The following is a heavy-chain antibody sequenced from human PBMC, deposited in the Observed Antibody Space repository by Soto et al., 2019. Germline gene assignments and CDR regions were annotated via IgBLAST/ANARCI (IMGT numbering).Heavy chain of an antibody. CDR2: ISSSSSYI. CDR3: AMASGGYELDY. J-gene: IGHJ4*02. V-gene: IGHV3-21*01. D-gene: IGHD5-12*01. Sequence: EVQLVESGGGLVKPGGSLRLSCAASGFTFSSYSMNWVRQAPGKGLEWVSSISSSSSYIYYADSVKGRFTISRDNAKNSLYVQINSLRAEDKAVYYCAMASGGYELDYWGQGTRVTVSS. CDR1: GFTFSSYS.